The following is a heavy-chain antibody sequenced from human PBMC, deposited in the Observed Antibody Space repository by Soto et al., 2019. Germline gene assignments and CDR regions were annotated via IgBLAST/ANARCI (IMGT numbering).Heavy chain of an antibody. CDR1: GGSISSSNW. CDR3: ARRGYSYGQGWLQLDYYYYYGMDV. CDR2: IYHSGST. V-gene: IGHV4-4*02. Sequence: NPSETLSLTCAVSGGSISSSNWWSWVRQPPGKGLEWIGEIYHSGSTNYNPSLKSRVTISVDKSKNQFSLKLSSVTAADTAVYYCARRGYSYGQGWLQLDYYYYYGMDVWGQGTTVTVSS. J-gene: IGHJ6*02. D-gene: IGHD5-18*01.